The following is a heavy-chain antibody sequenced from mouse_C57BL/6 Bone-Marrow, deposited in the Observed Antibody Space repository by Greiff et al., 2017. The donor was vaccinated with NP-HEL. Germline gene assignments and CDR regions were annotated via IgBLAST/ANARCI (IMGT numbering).Heavy chain of an antibody. D-gene: IGHD1-1*01. Sequence: EVQGVESGGDLVKPGGSLKLSCAASGFTFSSYGMSWVRQTPDKRLEWVATISSGGSYTYYPDSVKGRFTISRDNAKNTLYLQMSSLKSEDTAMYYCARHVALIYYYGSSPSMDYWGQGTSVTVSS. J-gene: IGHJ4*01. CDR1: GFTFSSYG. V-gene: IGHV5-6*01. CDR2: ISSGGSYT. CDR3: ARHVALIYYYGSSPSMDY.